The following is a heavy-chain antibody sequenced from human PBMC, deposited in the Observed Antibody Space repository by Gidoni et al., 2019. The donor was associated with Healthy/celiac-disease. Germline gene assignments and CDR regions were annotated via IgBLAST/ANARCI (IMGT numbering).Heavy chain of an antibody. CDR1: GFPFSNAW. J-gene: IGHJ4*02. CDR2: MKSKTDGGTT. D-gene: IGHD3-22*01. Sequence: EVQLVESGGGLVKPGGSLRLSCAASGFPFSNAWMSWVRQAPGKGLEWVGRMKSKTDGGTTDYAAPVKGRFTISRDDQKNTLYLQMNSLKTEDTAVYYCTTAGSGTMIVVNGREQLDYWGQGTLVTVSS. CDR3: TTAGSGTMIVVNGREQLDY. V-gene: IGHV3-15*01.